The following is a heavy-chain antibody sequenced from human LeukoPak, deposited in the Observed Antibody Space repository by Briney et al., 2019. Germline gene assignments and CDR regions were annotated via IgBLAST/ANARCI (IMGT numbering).Heavy chain of an antibody. V-gene: IGHV3-23*01. Sequence: GGSLRLSCAVSGITLSNYGMSWVRQAPGKGVEWVAGISDSGGRTNYADSVKGRFTISRDNPKNTLYLQMNSLRVEDTAVYFCAKRGVVIRVILVGFHKEAYYFDSWGQGALVTVSS. CDR2: ISDSGGRT. CDR3: AKRGVVIRVILVGFHKEAYYFDS. D-gene: IGHD3-22*01. CDR1: GITLSNYG. J-gene: IGHJ4*02.